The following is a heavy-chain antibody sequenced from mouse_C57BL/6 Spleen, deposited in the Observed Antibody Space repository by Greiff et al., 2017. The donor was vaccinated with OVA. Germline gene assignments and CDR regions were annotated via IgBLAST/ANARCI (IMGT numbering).Heavy chain of an antibody. CDR3: ARLNYYGSSYFDY. CDR1: GYTFTSYW. D-gene: IGHD1-1*01. V-gene: IGHV1-50*01. Sequence: VQLQQPGAELVKPGASVKLSCKASGYTFTSYWMQWVKQRPGQGLEWIGEIDPSDSYTNYNQKFKGKATLTVDTSSSTAYMQLSSLTSEDSAVYYCARLNYYGSSYFDYWGQGTTLTVSS. CDR2: IDPSDSYT. J-gene: IGHJ2*01.